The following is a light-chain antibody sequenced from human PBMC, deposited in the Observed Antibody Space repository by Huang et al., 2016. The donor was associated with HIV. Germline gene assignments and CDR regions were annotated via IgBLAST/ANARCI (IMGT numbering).Light chain of an antibody. CDR3: QQYKSYSWT. J-gene: IGKJ1*01. V-gene: IGKV1-5*03. CDR1: QSIGSS. CDR2: RTS. Sequence: QMTQSPSTLSASVGDRVTITCRASQSIGSSLAWYQQNPGKAPKLLIYRTSSLESGVPSRFSGSGSGTEFTLTISSLQPDDSASYYCQQYKSYSWTFGQGTKVEIK.